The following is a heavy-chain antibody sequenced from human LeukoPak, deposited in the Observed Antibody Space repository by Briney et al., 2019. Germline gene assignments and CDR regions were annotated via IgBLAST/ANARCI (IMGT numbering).Heavy chain of an antibody. Sequence: SETLSLTCTVSGGSISSSSYYWSWIRQPPGKGLEWIGEINHSGSTNYNPSLKSRVTISVDTSKNQFSLKLSSVTAADTAVYYCARRPRTRIRYFDWPPRDDAFDIWGQGTMVTVSS. CDR2: INHSGST. J-gene: IGHJ3*02. V-gene: IGHV4-39*07. D-gene: IGHD3-9*01. CDR3: ARRPRTRIRYFDWPPRDDAFDI. CDR1: GGSISSSSYY.